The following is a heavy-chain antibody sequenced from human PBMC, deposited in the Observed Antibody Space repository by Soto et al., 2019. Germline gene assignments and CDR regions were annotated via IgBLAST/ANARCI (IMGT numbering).Heavy chain of an antibody. D-gene: IGHD6-13*01. CDR3: AGRGDSSSWYVPFDP. J-gene: IGHJ5*02. Sequence: GGSLRLSCAASGFTFSSYGMHWVRQAPGKGLEWVAVIWYDGSNKYYADSVKGRFTISRDNSKNTLYLQMNSLRAEDTAVYYCAGRGDSSSWYVPFDPGGQGTRVTVS. V-gene: IGHV3-33*01. CDR2: IWYDGSNK. CDR1: GFTFSSYG.